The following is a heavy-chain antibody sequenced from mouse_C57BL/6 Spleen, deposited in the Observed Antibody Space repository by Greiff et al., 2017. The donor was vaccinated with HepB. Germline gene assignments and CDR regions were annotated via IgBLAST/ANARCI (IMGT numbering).Heavy chain of an antibody. D-gene: IGHD1-1*01. CDR2: IYPGDGDT. V-gene: IGHV1-82*01. CDR1: GYAFSSSW. Sequence: QVQLQQSGPELVKPGASVKISCKASGYAFSSSWMNWVKQRPGKGLEWIGRIYPGDGDTNYNGKFKGKATRTADNSSSTAYMQLSSLTSEDSAVYFSEIITTVVPNWGQGTAVTGSS. J-gene: IGHJ4*01. CDR3: EIITTVVPN.